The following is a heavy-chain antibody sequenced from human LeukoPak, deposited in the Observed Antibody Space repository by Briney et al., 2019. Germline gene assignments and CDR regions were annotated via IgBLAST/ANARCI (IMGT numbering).Heavy chain of an antibody. CDR3: ARVGAGMTTVTTPFDAFDI. J-gene: IGHJ3*02. V-gene: IGHV3-11*01. CDR2: ISSSGSTI. CDR1: GFTFSDYY. D-gene: IGHD4-11*01. Sequence: GGSLRLSCAASGFTFSDYYMSWIRQAPGKGLEWVSNISSSGSTIYYADSVKGRFTISRDNAKNSLYLQMNSLRAEDTAVYYCARVGAGMTTVTTPFDAFDIWGQGTMVTVSS.